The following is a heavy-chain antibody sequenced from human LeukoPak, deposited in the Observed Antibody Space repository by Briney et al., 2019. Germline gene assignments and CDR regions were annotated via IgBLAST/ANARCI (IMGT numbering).Heavy chain of an antibody. CDR3: ARDRVVVAAALDY. V-gene: IGHV4-38-2*02. CDR1: GYSISSGYY. J-gene: IGHJ4*02. CDR2: IYHSGST. Sequence: SETLSLTCTVSGYSISSGYYWGWIRQPPEKGLEWIGSIYHSGSTYYNPSLKSRVTISVDTSKNQFSLKLSSVTAADTAVYYCARDRVVVAAALDYWGQGTLVTVSS. D-gene: IGHD2-15*01.